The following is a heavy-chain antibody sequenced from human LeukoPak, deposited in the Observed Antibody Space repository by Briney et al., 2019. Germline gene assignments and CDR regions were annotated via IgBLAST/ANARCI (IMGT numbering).Heavy chain of an antibody. CDR1: GYTFTSYY. D-gene: IGHD2-21*02. CDR3: ARDQGRVVVTAIDDY. CDR2: INPSGGST. J-gene: IGHJ4*02. V-gene: IGHV1-46*01. Sequence: GASVKVSCKASGYTFTSYYMHWVRQAPGRGLEWMGIINPSGGSTSYAQKFQGRVTMTRDMSTSTVYMELSSLRSEDTAVYYCARDQGRVVVTAIDDYWGQGTLVTVSS.